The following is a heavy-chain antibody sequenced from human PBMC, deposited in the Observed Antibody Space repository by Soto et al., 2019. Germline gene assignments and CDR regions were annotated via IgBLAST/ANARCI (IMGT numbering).Heavy chain of an antibody. J-gene: IGHJ6*02. Sequence: GGSLRLSCVGSGFTFSTYSINWVRQAPGKGLEWVSSISSRSDIYYADSVKGRFTISRDNAKNSVSLQMNSLRAEDTAVYYCAREYPAWPLAYGLDVWGQGTTVTVYS. CDR1: GFTFSTYS. V-gene: IGHV3-21*01. CDR2: ISSRSDI. CDR3: AREYPAWPLAYGLDV.